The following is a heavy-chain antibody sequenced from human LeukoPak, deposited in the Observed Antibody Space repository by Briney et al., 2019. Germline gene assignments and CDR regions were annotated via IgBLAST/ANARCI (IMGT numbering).Heavy chain of an antibody. CDR2: INPNSGGT. CDR1: GYTFTGCY. D-gene: IGHD2-2*01. J-gene: IGHJ4*02. Sequence: ASVKVSCKASGYTFTGCYMHWVRQAPGQGLEWMGWINPNSGGTNYAQKFQGRVTMTRDTSISTAYMELSRLRSDDTAVYYCARDVGEYCSSTSCYASDYWGQGTLVTVSS. CDR3: ARDVGEYCSSTSCYASDY. V-gene: IGHV1-2*02.